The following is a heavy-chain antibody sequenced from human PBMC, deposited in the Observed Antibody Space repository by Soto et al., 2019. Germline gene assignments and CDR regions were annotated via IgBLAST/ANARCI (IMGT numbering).Heavy chain of an antibody. CDR3: AKDRETYYYDSSGYYASDY. D-gene: IGHD3-22*01. CDR2: ISGSGGST. Sequence: GGSLRLSCAASGFTFSSYAMSWVRQAPGKGLEWVSAISGSGGSTYYADSVKGRFTISRDNSKNTLYLQMNSLRAEDTAVYYCAKDRETYYYDSSGYYASDYWGQGTLVTVPS. CDR1: GFTFSSYA. J-gene: IGHJ4*02. V-gene: IGHV3-23*01.